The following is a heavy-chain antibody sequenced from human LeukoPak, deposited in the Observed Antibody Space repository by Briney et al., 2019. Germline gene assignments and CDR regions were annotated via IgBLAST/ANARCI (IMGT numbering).Heavy chain of an antibody. CDR2: INHSGST. CDR3: ARDQVEITMVRGVISYYYYGMDV. CDR1: GGSFSGYY. D-gene: IGHD3-10*01. J-gene: IGHJ6*02. V-gene: IGHV4-34*01. Sequence: PSETLSLTCAVYGGSFSGYYWSWIRQPPGKGLEWIGEINHSGSTNYNPSLKSRVTISVDTSKNQFSLKLSSVTAADTAVYYCARDQVEITMVRGVISYYYYGMDVWGQGTTVTVSS.